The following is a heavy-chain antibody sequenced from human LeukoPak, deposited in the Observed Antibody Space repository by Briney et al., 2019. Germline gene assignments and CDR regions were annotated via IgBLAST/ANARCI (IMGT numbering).Heavy chain of an antibody. CDR1: GFIFSSYW. CDR3: ARGRGSSGSYYTDY. V-gene: IGHV3-74*01. Sequence: GGSLRLSCAASGFIFSSYWMHWVRQAPGKGLVWVSRINSDGSSTSYADSVKGRFTISRDNAKNTLYLQMNSLRAEDTAVYYCARGRGSSGSYYTDYWGQGTLVTVSS. J-gene: IGHJ4*02. CDR2: INSDGSST. D-gene: IGHD3-10*01.